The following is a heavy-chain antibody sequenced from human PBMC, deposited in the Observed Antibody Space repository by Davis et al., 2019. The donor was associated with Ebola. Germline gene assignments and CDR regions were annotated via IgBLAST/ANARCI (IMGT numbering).Heavy chain of an antibody. CDR3: ARGTAAAYDRSDYIILFRDGMDV. CDR2: ISSSGSTI. Sequence: PGGSLRLSCAASGFTFSSYDMNWVRQAPGKGLEWVSYISSSGSTIYYADSVKGRFTISRDNAKNSLYLQMNSLRAEDTAVYYCARGTAAAYDRSDYIILFRDGMDVWGQGTTVTVSS. V-gene: IGHV3-48*03. D-gene: IGHD6-13*01. CDR1: GFTFSSYD. J-gene: IGHJ6*02.